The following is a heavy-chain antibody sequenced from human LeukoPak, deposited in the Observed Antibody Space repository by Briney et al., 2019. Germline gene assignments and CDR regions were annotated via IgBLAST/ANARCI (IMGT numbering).Heavy chain of an antibody. CDR1: GFTFSSYS. Sequence: QPGGSLRLSCAASGFTFSSYSMSWVRQAPGKGLGWVSGISGSGGSTDYADSVKGRFTISRDNSKNTLYLQMNSLRVEDTAVYYYAKDPGYQVVYCFDYWGQGTLVTVSS. CDR3: AKDPGYQVVYCFDY. CDR2: ISGSGGST. J-gene: IGHJ4*02. D-gene: IGHD2-2*01. V-gene: IGHV3-23*01.